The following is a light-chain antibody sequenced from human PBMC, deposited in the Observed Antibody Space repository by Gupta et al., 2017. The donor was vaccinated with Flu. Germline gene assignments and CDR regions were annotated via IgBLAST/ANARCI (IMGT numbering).Light chain of an antibody. J-gene: IGLJ2*01. Sequence: SSVLTPPPSLSVAPAHPAKITCEGNKIGSKSVNWNQQKAVQAPVLVVYDDSCRPSGIPERFSGSNSGNTATLTITRVEAGDEADYYCQVWDSSSDHVVFGGGTKLTVL. CDR3: QVWDSSSDHVV. CDR2: DDS. CDR1: KIGSKS. V-gene: IGLV3-21*02.